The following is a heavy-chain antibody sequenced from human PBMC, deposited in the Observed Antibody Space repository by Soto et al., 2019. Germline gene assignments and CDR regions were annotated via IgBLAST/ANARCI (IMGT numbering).Heavy chain of an antibody. CDR2: IYYSGST. J-gene: IGHJ6*03. V-gene: IGHV4-59*08. D-gene: IGHD5-18*01. CDR1: GGSISSYY. CDR3: ARTDSSSGYSYGLPSPVYYYYMDV. Sequence: SETLSLTCTVSGGSISSYYWSWIRQPPGKGLEWIGYIYYSGSTNYNPSLKSRVTISVDTSKNQFSLKLSSVTAADTAVYYCARTDSSSGYSYGLPSPVYYYYMDVWGKGTTVTVSS.